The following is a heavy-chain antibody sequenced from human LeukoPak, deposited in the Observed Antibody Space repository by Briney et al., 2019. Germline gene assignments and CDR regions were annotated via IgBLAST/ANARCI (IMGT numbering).Heavy chain of an antibody. V-gene: IGHV1-18*01. Sequence: ASVMVSCKASGYTFTNYGISWVRQAPGQGLEWMGWISAYNGDTKYAQKLQGRVTMTTDTSTSTAYMEPRSLRSDDTAVYYCARDGYTFGGVKTRFDFWGQGTLVTVSS. J-gene: IGHJ4*02. CDR1: GYTFTNYG. D-gene: IGHD3-16*01. CDR3: ARDGYTFGGVKTRFDF. CDR2: ISAYNGDT.